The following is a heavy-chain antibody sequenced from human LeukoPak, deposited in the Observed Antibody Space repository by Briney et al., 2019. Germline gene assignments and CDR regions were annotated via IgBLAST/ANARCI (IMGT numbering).Heavy chain of an antibody. V-gene: IGHV1-2*02. CDR2: INPNSGGT. CDR3: ARGRGIAARFLLDHYMDV. J-gene: IGHJ6*03. CDR1: GYTFTDYY. Sequence: ASVKVSCKASGYTFTDYYMHWVRQAPGQGLEWMGWINPNSGGTNYAQKFQGRVTMTRDTSISTAYMELSRLRSDDTAVYYCARGRGIAARFLLDHYMDVWGKGTTVTVSS. D-gene: IGHD6-6*01.